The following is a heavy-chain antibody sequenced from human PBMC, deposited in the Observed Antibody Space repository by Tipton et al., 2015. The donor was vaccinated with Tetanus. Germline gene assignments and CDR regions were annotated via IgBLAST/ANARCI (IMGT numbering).Heavy chain of an antibody. D-gene: IGHD1-26*01. Sequence: GLVKPSQTLSLTCNVSGGSISGSGYFWNWIRQFPGRGLEWIGYIYYSGDTFYNPSLKGRVTISVDTSKNHFSLTLTSVTAADTAVYYCARGLPREPFYFDYWGQGKQVSVSS. V-gene: IGHV4-31*03. CDR2: IYYSGDT. CDR3: ARGLPREPFYFDY. J-gene: IGHJ4*02. CDR1: GGSISGSGYF.